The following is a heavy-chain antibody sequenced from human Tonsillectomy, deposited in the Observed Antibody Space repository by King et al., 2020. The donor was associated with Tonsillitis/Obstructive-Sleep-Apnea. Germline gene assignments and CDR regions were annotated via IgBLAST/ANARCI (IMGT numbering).Heavy chain of an antibody. CDR2: ISYDGSNK. CDR3: ARDHGGIYSSKQIRAFDI. CDR1: GFTFSSYA. J-gene: IGHJ3*02. V-gene: IGHV3-30*04. D-gene: IGHD1-26*01. Sequence: VQLVQSGGGVVQPGRSLRLSCAASGFTFSSYAMHWVRQAPGKGLEWVAVISYDGSNKYYADSVKGRFTISRDNSKNTLYLHMNSLRAEDTAVYYCARDHGGIYSSKQIRAFDIWGQGTLVTVSS.